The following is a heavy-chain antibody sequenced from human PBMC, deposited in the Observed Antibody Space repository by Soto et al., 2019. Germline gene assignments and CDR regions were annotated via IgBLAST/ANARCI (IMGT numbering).Heavy chain of an antibody. J-gene: IGHJ6*01. CDR3: ARDEDSSGYLLV. V-gene: IGHV4-31*03. D-gene: IGHD3-22*01. CDR2: IYYSGST. Sequence: QVQLQESGPGLVKPSQTLSLTCTVSGGSISSGGYYWSWIRQHPGKGLEWIGYIYYSGSTYYNPSLKSRVTISVDTSKNQLSLKLSSVTAADTAVYYCARDEDSSGYLLVWGQGTTVTVSS. CDR1: GGSISSGGYY.